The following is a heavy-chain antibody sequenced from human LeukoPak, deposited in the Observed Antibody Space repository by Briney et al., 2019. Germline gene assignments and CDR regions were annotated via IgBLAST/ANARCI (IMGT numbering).Heavy chain of an antibody. Sequence: SETLSLTCVVSGGSLSTHHWSWIRQSPGRGLEWIGYISDSGSTNYNPSLKSRVTISVDTSKNQFSLMPSSVTAADTAVYYCARGYDSSAYYPFNYWGQGTLVTVSS. CDR2: ISDSGST. J-gene: IGHJ4*02. D-gene: IGHD3-22*01. CDR1: GGSLSTHH. V-gene: IGHV4-59*11. CDR3: ARGYDSSAYYPFNY.